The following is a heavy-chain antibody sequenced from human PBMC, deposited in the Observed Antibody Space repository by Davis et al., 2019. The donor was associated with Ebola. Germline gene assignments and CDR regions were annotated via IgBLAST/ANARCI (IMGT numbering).Heavy chain of an antibody. CDR3: AKAWYNGGGSLTYCFDN. D-gene: IGHD2-8*01. J-gene: IGHJ4*02. CDR2: ISYDGSNK. Sequence: PGGSLRLSCAASGFIVSSNYMSWVRQAPGKGLEWVAVISYDGSNKYYADSVRGRFTISRDNSKNTLYMEMSSLRAEDTAVYYCAKAWYNGGGSLTYCFDNWGQGSLVTVSS. V-gene: IGHV3-30*18. CDR1: GFIVSSNY.